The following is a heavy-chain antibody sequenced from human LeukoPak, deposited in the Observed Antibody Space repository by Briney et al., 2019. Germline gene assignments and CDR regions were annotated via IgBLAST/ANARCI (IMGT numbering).Heavy chain of an antibody. J-gene: IGHJ4*02. CDR1: GGSISSSSYY. CDR3: ARGFRGPNFDY. CDR2: INHSGST. V-gene: IGHV4-39*07. D-gene: IGHD3-10*01. Sequence: SETLSLTCTVSGGSISSSSYYWGWIRQPPGKGLEWIGEINHSGSTFYNPSLKSRVTISVDTSKNQFSLRLSSVTAADTAVYYCARGFRGPNFDYWGQGTLVTVSS.